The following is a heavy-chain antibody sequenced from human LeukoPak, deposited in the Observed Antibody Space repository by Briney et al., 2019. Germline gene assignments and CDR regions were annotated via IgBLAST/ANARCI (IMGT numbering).Heavy chain of an antibody. CDR2: ISWNSGSI. Sequence: GRSLRLSCAASGFTFDDYAMHWVRQAPGKGLEWVSGISWNSGSIGYADSVKGRFTISRDNAKNSLYLQMNSLRAEDTALYYCAKTHTLVAAAGTFDYWGQGTLVTVSS. CDR3: AKTHTLVAAAGTFDY. J-gene: IGHJ4*02. V-gene: IGHV3-9*01. CDR1: GFTFDDYA. D-gene: IGHD6-13*01.